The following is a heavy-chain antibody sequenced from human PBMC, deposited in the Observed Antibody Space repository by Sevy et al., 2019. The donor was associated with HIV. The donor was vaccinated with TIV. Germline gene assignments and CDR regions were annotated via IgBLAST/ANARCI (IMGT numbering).Heavy chain of an antibody. V-gene: IGHV3-11*01. D-gene: IGHD4-17*01. Sequence: GGSLRLSCAGSGFSLSDYYMSWIRQAPGKGLEWISYISSSGTTRYYADSVRGRFTISKDNAKKSLYLQMNSLRAEDTAIYYCAWAPTVISFDFWCQGVLVTASS. CDR1: GFSLSDYY. J-gene: IGHJ4*02. CDR3: AWAPTVISFDF. CDR2: ISSSGTTR.